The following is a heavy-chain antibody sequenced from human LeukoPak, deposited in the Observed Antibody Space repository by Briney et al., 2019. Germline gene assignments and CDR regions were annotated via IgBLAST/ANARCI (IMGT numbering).Heavy chain of an antibody. CDR1: VYTLTSYD. Sequence: SVKVSRRASVYTLTSYDTNWVRHATGQGLELMGWMNPNSGNTGYGQNFQGRVTMTRHTSISTAYMELSSLRSEDTAVYCCARGLERDVWGQGTTVTVCS. V-gene: IGHV1-8*01. CDR3: ARGLERDV. J-gene: IGHJ6*02. CDR2: MNPNSGNT.